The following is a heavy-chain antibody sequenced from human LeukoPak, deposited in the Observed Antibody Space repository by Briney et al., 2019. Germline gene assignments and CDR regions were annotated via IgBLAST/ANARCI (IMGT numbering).Heavy chain of an antibody. J-gene: IGHJ5*02. CDR2: IKSKTDGGTT. CDR3: TTYNYEGNWFDP. V-gene: IGHV3-15*01. D-gene: IGHD5-18*01. Sequence: GSLRLSCAASGFPFSNAWMSWVRQAPGKGREWVGRIKSKTDGGTTDYAAPVKGRFTISRDDSKNTLYLQMNSLKTEDTAVYYCTTYNYEGNWFDPWGQGTLVTVSS. CDR1: GFPFSNAW.